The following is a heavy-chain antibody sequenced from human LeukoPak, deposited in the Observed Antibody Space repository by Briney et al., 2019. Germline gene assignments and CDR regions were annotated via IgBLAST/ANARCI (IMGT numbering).Heavy chain of an antibody. CDR2: ISSSSSYI. CDR3: ARVSSSSWDY. Sequence: GESLRLSCAASGFTFSSYSMNWVRQAPGKGLEWVSSISSSSSYIYYADSVKGRFTISRDNAKDSLYLQMNSLRAEDTAVYYCARVSSSSWDYWGQGTLVTVSS. J-gene: IGHJ4*02. V-gene: IGHV3-21*01. CDR1: GFTFSSYS. D-gene: IGHD6-13*01.